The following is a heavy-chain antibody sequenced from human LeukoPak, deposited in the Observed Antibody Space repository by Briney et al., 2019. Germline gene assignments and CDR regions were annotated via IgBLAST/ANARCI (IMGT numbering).Heavy chain of an antibody. Sequence: SETLSLTCAVYGGSFSGYYWSWIRQPPGKGLEWIGYIYYSGSTNYNPSLKSRVTISVDTSKNQFSLKLSSVTAADTAVYYCARLTIAAAGNFNWFDPWGQGTLVTVSS. CDR3: ARLTIAAAGNFNWFDP. CDR2: IYYSGST. J-gene: IGHJ5*02. CDR1: GGSFSGYY. V-gene: IGHV4-59*08. D-gene: IGHD6-13*01.